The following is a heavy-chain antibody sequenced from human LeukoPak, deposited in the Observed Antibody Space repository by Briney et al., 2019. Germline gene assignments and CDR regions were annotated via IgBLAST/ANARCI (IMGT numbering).Heavy chain of an antibody. CDR2: IYYSGST. CDR1: GGSFSGYY. CDR3: ARDGFMTTVDYGMDV. V-gene: IGHV4-30-4*01. D-gene: IGHD4-23*01. J-gene: IGHJ6*02. Sequence: SETLSLTCAVYGGSFSGYYWSWIRQPPGKGLEWIGYIYYSGSTYYNPSLKSRVTISVDTSKNQFSLKLSSVTAADTAVYYCARDGFMTTVDYGMDVWGQGTTVTVSS.